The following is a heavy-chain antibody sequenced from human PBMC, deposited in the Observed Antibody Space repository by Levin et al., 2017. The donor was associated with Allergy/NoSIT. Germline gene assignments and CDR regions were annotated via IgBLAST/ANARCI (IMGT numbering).Heavy chain of an antibody. CDR3: ARHPTVLDIYDFDY. J-gene: IGHJ4*02. CDR2: ISYTRST. CDR1: GPSINILRDF. Sequence: KASETLSLTCTVSGPSINILRDFWGWIRQPPGKGLEWIGSISYTRSTYYNPSLRSRVTMSVATSKNQFSLTLTSVTAADTAVYYCARHPTVLDIYDFDYWGQGALVTVSS. V-gene: IGHV4-39*01. D-gene: IGHD3-3*01.